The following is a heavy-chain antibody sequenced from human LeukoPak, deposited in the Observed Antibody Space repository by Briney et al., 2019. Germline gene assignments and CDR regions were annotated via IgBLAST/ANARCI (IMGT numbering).Heavy chain of an antibody. D-gene: IGHD6-13*01. CDR2: TYYRSKWYN. J-gene: IGHJ4*02. Sequence: SQTLSLTCALSGDSVSSNSAAWNWITQSPSRGLEWLGRTYYRSKWYNDYAVSVKSRITINPDTSKNQFSLQLNSVTPEDTAVYYCARVGYSSSWWELDYFDYWGQGTLVTVSS. CDR3: ARVGYSSSWWELDYFDY. V-gene: IGHV6-1*01. CDR1: GDSVSSNSAA.